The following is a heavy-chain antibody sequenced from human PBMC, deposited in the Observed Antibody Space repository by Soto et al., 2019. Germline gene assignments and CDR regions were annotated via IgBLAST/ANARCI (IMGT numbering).Heavy chain of an antibody. CDR2: IYYSGST. D-gene: IGHD3-22*01. V-gene: IGHV4-59*01. Sequence: AETLSLTCTVSGGSISTYYWSWIRQPPGKGLEWIGYIYYSGSTNYNPSLKSRVTILVDTSKNQFSLKLSSVTAADTAVCYCASPLGDSRGYYPFDYWGPGPPVPASS. J-gene: IGHJ4*02. CDR3: ASPLGDSRGYYPFDY. CDR1: GGSISTYY.